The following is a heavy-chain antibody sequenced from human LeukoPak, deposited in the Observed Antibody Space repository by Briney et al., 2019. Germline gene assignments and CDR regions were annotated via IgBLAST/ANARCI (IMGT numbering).Heavy chain of an antibody. CDR3: PRSPLYGMDI. V-gene: IGHV3-7*01. CDR1: GFTFSNYW. J-gene: IGHJ6*02. CDR2: IKQDGSEK. Sequence: GGSLRLSCVGSGFTFSNYWMTWVRQAPGKGLEWVANIKQDGSEKYYGDSVKGRFTISRDNAKNSLYLQMNSLRVEDTAVYYCPRSPLYGMDIWGQGTTVTVAS.